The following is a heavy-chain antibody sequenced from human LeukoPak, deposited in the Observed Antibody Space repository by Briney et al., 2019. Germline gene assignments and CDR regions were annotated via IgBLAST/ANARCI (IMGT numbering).Heavy chain of an antibody. J-gene: IGHJ4*02. CDR2: IRRRAYGGAA. CDR1: GFAFDDFA. Sequence: GGSLRLSCTTSGFAFDDFAMSWVRQPAGKGLEWVGFIRRRAYGGAAEYAASVKGGFIISRDDSKGIAYLQMNSLKTEDTAVYYCSRNGLVDFDYWGQGSRVIVSP. V-gene: IGHV3-49*04. CDR3: SRNGLVDFDY.